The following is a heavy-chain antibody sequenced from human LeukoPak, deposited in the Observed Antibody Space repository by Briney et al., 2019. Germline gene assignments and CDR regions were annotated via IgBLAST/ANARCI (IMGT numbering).Heavy chain of an antibody. CDR2: IIPIFGTA. J-gene: IGHJ3*02. CDR1: GGTLSSYA. V-gene: IGHV1-69*01. CDR3: ARGRLNWNDRMLAFDI. D-gene: IGHD1-1*01. Sequence: GASVKVSCKASGGTLSSYAISWVRQAPGQGLEWMGGIIPIFGTANYAQKFQGRVTITADESTSTAYMELSSLRSEDTAVYYCARGRLNWNDRMLAFDIWGQGTMVTVSS.